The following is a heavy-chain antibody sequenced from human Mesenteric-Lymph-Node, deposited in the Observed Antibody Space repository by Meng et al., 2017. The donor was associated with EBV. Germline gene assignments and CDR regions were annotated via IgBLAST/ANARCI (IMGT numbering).Heavy chain of an antibody. V-gene: IGHV7-4-1*02. CDR2: INTNTGNP. CDR1: GYIFNKYE. CDR3: ARFDWLAHF. Sequence: QVQLLQSGSELRKPGASVKISCKASGYIFNKYEMNWIRQAPGQGLEWMGWINTNTGNPTYAQDFTGRFVFSVDTSVSTAYLQISSLESDDTAVYYCARFDWLAHFWGQGTLVTVSS. D-gene: IGHD3-9*01. J-gene: IGHJ4*02.